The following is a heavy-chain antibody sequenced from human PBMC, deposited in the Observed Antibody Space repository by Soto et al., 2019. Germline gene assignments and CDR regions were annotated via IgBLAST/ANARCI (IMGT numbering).Heavy chain of an antibody. D-gene: IGHD3-10*01. CDR3: AKGSPYYYGSGSYYNLYYFDY. Sequence: GGSLRLSCAASGFTFSSYAMSWVHQAPGKGLEWVSAISGSGGSTYYADSVKGRFTISRDNSKNTLYLQMNSLRAEDTAVYYCAKGSPYYYGSGSYYNLYYFDYWGQGTLVTVSS. J-gene: IGHJ4*02. CDR2: ISGSGGST. V-gene: IGHV3-23*01. CDR1: GFTFSSYA.